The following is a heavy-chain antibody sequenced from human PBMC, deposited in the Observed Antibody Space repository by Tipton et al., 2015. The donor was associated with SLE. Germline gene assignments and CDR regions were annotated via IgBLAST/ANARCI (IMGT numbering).Heavy chain of an antibody. CDR3: ARADSSGYYSHYWYFDL. CDR2: ISYDGSNK. Sequence: SLRLSCAASGFTFSSYGMHWVRQAPGKGLEWVAVISYDGSNKYYADSVKGRFTISRDNSKNTLYLQMNSLRAEDTAVYYCARADSSGYYSHYWYFDLWGRGTLVTVSS. J-gene: IGHJ2*01. CDR1: GFTFSSYG. V-gene: IGHV3-30*03. D-gene: IGHD3-22*01.